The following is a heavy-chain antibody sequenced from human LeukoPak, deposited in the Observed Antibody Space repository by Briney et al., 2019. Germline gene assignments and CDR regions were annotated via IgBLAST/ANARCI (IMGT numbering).Heavy chain of an antibody. J-gene: IGHJ4*02. CDR2: IYYSGST. CDR1: GGSISSSSYY. CDR3: ARRATVTSHYFDY. Sequence: SETLSLTCTVSGGSISSSSYYWGWIRQPPGKGLEWIGSIYYSGSTYYNPSLKSRVTISVDTSKNQFSLKLSSVTAADTAVYYCARRATVTSHYFDYWGQGNLVTVSS. D-gene: IGHD4-17*01. V-gene: IGHV4-39*01.